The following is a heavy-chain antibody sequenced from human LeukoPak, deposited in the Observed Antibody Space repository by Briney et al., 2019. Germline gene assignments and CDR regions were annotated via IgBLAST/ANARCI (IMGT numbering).Heavy chain of an antibody. CDR3: ANAPSDYVWGSYRYSFDY. CDR2: IFYTGST. D-gene: IGHD3-16*02. CDR1: DGSISSNNYY. Sequence: SETLSLTCTVSDGSISSNNYYWAWIRQPPEKGLEWIANIFYTGSTYYNPSLKSRVTISIDTSKNQFSLRLSSVTATDTAVYYCANAPSDYVWGSYRYSFDYWGQGTLVTVSS. J-gene: IGHJ4*02. V-gene: IGHV4-39*01.